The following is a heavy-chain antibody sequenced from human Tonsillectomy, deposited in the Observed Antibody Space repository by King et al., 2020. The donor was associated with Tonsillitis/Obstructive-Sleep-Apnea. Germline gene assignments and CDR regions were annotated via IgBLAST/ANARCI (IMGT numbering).Heavy chain of an antibody. CDR2: TYFRSRWYH. CDR3: TRGVDNGPNKGRGRWFDP. CDR1: GDSVSNISAT. J-gene: IGHJ5*02. D-gene: IGHD1-1*01. Sequence: VQLQQSGPGLVKPSQTLSLTCAISGDSVSNISATWNWIRQSPSRGLEWLGRTYFRSRWYHDYATFVKSRVTITPDTSENQFSLQLGSMTPEDTAVYYCTRGVDNGPNKGRGRWFDPWGQG. V-gene: IGHV6-1*01.